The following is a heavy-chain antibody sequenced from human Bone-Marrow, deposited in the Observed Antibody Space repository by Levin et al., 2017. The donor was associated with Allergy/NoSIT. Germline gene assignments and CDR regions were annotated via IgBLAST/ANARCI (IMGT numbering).Heavy chain of an antibody. D-gene: IGHD6-13*01. CDR2: IGHSGST. Sequence: KPSETLSLTCAVYGESLSGYYWSWIRQPPGKGLEWIGEIGHSGSTLYNPSLKSRVTISVDTSKNQFSLRLSSVAASDTAVYYCARRKSSGWYFWFDPWGQGTLVTVSS. CDR3: ARRKSSGWYFWFDP. J-gene: IGHJ5*02. V-gene: IGHV4-34*01. CDR1: GESLSGYY.